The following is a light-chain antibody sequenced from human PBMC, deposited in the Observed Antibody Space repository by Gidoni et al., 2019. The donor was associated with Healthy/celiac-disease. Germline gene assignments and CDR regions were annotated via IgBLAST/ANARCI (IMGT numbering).Light chain of an antibody. V-gene: IGKV1-39*01. CDR2: AAS. Sequence: DIQMTQSPSSLSASVGDRVTITCRASQSISSYLNWYQQKPGKAPKLLIYAASSLQSGVPSRFSDSGSGTDFTLTISSLQPEDFATYYCQQSYSTPPGVTFGPGTKVDIK. CDR1: QSISSY. J-gene: IGKJ3*01. CDR3: QQSYSTPPGVT.